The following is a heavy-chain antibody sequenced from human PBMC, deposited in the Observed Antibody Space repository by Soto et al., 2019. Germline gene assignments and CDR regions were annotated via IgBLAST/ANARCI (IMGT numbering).Heavy chain of an antibody. CDR3: ARVPYSSGWYFDL. J-gene: IGHJ2*01. D-gene: IGHD6-19*01. CDR1: GGTFSSYA. Sequence: LVKVSCKASGGTFSSYAISWVRQAPGQGLEWMGGIIPIFGTANYAQKFQGRVTITADKSTSTAYMELSSLRSEDTAVYYCARVPYSSGWYFDLWGRGTLVTVSS. CDR2: IIPIFGTA. V-gene: IGHV1-69*06.